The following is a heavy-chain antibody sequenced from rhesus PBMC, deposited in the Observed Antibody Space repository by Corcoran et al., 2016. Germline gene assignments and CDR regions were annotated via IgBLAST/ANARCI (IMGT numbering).Heavy chain of an antibody. Sequence: QVQLQESGPGLVKPLETLSLTCAVSGGSISSNYWSWIRQPPGKGLEGIGYIYGRDSSTNYNPALKSRVTRSVDTSKNQFSLKLSSVTAADTAVYYCARVEYGTSYDYWGQGVLVTVSS. CDR2: IYGRDSST. CDR1: GGSISSNY. CDR3: ARVEYGTSYDY. V-gene: IGHV4S11*01. J-gene: IGHJ4*01. D-gene: IGHD4-29*01.